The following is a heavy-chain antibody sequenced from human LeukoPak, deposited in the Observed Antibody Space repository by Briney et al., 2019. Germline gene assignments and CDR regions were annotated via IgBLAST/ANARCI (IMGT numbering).Heavy chain of an antibody. V-gene: IGHV3-48*04. CDR3: ARDEGYYDSSGYVSWFDP. CDR2: ISSSSTI. D-gene: IGHD3-22*01. Sequence: GSLRLSCAASGLTFSSYAMSWVRQAPGKGLEWVSYISSSSTIYYADSVKGRFTISRDNAKNSLYLQMNSLRAEDTAVYYCARDEGYYDSSGYVSWFDPWGQGTLVTVSS. CDR1: GLTFSSYA. J-gene: IGHJ5*02.